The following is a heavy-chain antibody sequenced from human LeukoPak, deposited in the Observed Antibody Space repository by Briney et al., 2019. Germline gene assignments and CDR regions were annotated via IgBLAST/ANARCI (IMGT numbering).Heavy chain of an antibody. Sequence: PGGSLRLSCAASGFTFSTYSMTWVRQAPGKGLEWVSFISSSSTYKHYADSVKGRFTIFRENAKNSLYLQMNSLRAEDTAVYYCARDPRDLDYGNNHYMDVWGKGTTVTVSS. V-gene: IGHV3-21*01. CDR1: GFTFSTYS. J-gene: IGHJ6*03. CDR3: ARDPRDLDYGNNHYMDV. D-gene: IGHD4-11*01. CDR2: ISSSSTYK.